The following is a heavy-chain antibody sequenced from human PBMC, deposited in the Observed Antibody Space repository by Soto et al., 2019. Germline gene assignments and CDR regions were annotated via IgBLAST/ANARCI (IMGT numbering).Heavy chain of an antibody. Sequence: ASGRVSCRASGYTFTSYYMHWVRQAPGQGLEWMGIINPSGDSTSYAQKFQGRVTMTRDTSTSTVYMELSSLRSEDTAVYYCARVVRFLEWLDYFDYWGQGTLVTVSS. D-gene: IGHD3-3*01. J-gene: IGHJ4*02. V-gene: IGHV1-46*03. CDR1: GYTFTSYY. CDR3: ARVVRFLEWLDYFDY. CDR2: INPSGDST.